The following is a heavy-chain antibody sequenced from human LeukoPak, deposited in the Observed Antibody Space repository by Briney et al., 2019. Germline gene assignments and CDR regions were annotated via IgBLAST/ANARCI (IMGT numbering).Heavy chain of an antibody. V-gene: IGHV4-59*11. CDR2: IYYSGST. CDR3: ASRFWEFYGYYMDV. Sequence: PSETLSLTCTVSGGTISGHYWSWIRQPPGKGLEWIGDIYYSGSTNFNPSLMSRVTISVDTSKNQFSLKLSSVTAADTAVYYCASRFWEFYGYYMDVWGKGTTVTVSS. D-gene: IGHD3-10*01. J-gene: IGHJ6*03. CDR1: GGTISGHY.